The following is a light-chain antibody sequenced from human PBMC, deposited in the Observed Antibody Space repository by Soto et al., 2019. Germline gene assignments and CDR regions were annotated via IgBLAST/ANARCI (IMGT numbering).Light chain of an antibody. CDR2: AAS. V-gene: IGKV1-27*01. J-gene: IGKJ1*01. CDR1: QGISNY. Sequence: DIQMTQSPSSLSASVGDRVTITCRASQGISNYLAWYQQKPGKVPKLLIYAASTLQSGVPYRLSGSGSGTDFTLTISSLQPEDVATYYCQKYNSARWTFGQGTKVEIK. CDR3: QKYNSARWT.